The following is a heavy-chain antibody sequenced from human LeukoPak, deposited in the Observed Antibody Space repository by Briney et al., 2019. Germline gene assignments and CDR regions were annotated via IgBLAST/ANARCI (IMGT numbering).Heavy chain of an antibody. V-gene: IGHV4-34*01. CDR1: GGSFSGYY. Sequence: SETLSLTCAVYGGSFSGYYWSWIRQPPGKGLEWIGEINHSGSTNYNPSLKSRVTISVDTSKNQFSLKLSSVTAADTAVYYCARVPVGPPVRHYYYGMDVWGQGTTVTVSS. CDR3: ARVPVGPPVRHYYYGMDV. J-gene: IGHJ6*02. CDR2: INHSGST.